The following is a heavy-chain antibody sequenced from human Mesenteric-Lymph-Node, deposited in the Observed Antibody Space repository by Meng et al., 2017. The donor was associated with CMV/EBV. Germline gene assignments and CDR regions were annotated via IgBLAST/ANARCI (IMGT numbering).Heavy chain of an antibody. CDR2: IGRDGSEK. D-gene: IGHD2-21*01. CDR1: GFRFSGYW. V-gene: IGHV3-7*01. Sequence: GESLKISCAASGFRFSGYWMSWVRQAPGKGLEWVANIGRDGSEKHSVDSMKGRFTISRDNAKNSVYLQMNGLSAGDTALYYCVRDTYFYYGMDVWGQGTLVTVSS. J-gene: IGHJ6*02. CDR3: VRDTYFYYGMDV.